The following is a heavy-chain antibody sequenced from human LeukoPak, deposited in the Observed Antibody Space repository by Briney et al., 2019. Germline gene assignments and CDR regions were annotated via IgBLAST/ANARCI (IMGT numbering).Heavy chain of an antibody. Sequence: GGSLRLSCAASGFSFSRYGMKWVRQAPGKGLGWLSYNRSSDSTTYYAESVKGRFTISRDNAKNSLYLQMDSLRVEDTAVYYCAKRADSSAHSFDYWGQGTLVTVSS. CDR2: NRSSDSTT. D-gene: IGHD3-22*01. CDR3: AKRADSSAHSFDY. V-gene: IGHV3-48*04. J-gene: IGHJ4*02. CDR1: GFSFSRYG.